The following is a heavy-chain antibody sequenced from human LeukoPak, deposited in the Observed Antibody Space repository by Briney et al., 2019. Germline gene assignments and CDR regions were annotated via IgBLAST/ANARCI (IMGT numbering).Heavy chain of an antibody. CDR2: IYYSGST. CDR1: GGSISSYY. D-gene: IGHD2-2*01. Sequence: SETLSLTCTVSGGSISSYYWSWIRQPPGKGLEWIGYIYYSGSTNYNPSLKSRVTISVDTSKNQFSLKLSSVTAADTAVYYCARGVVPAARGRMDVWGKGTTVTVSS. J-gene: IGHJ6*03. V-gene: IGHV4-59*01. CDR3: ARGVVPAARGRMDV.